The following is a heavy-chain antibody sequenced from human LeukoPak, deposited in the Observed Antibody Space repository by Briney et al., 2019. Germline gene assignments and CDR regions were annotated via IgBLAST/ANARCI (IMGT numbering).Heavy chain of an antibody. D-gene: IGHD2-2*01. J-gene: IGHJ4*02. V-gene: IGHV3-9*01. CDR2: INCNIVTL. Sequence: ACRSLRLSCAASGFTFDDYATDWVRQAPGKGLEWGSGINCNIVTLAYADSVRGRFTISRDTAKTSLCLRMNSLRGEDTALCYCTKDASLVVVVPATIWGQGTPWSPSPQ. CDR3: TKDASLVVVVPATI. CDR1: GFTFDDYA.